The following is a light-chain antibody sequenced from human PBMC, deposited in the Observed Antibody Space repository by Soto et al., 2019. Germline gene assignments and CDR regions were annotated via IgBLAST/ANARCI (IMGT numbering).Light chain of an antibody. Sequence: QSVLTQQRSASGTPGQSVTISYSGGSSNIGINTINWYQQLPGTSPKVLIYTDNERPSGVHDRFSGSTSGTSASLAINGPQSGGESDYYCGAWDESQNSYVFGTGTKVTVL. J-gene: IGLJ1*01. CDR3: GAWDESQNSYV. CDR2: TDN. V-gene: IGLV1-44*01. CDR1: SSNIGINT.